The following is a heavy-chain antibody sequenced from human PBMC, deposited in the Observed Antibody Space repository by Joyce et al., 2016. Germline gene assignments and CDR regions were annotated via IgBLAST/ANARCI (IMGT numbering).Heavy chain of an antibody. J-gene: IGHJ5*02. CDR1: GYSFTSYW. Sequence: EVQLVQSGAEVKKPGESLRISCKGSGYSFTSYWINWVRQMPGKGLEWMGRIDPSDSYTNYSPSFQGHVTISADKSISTAYLQRSSLKASDTAMYYCARPRYCSGGSCLNWFDPWGQGTLVTVSS. D-gene: IGHD2-15*01. V-gene: IGHV5-10-1*01. CDR2: IDPSDSYT. CDR3: ARPRYCSGGSCLNWFDP.